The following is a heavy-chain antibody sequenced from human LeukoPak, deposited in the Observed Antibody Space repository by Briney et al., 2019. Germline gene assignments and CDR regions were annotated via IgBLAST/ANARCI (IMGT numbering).Heavy chain of an antibody. CDR3: AREVFGQWLAIDY. CDR1: GYSISCGYY. Sequence: SEILSLTCAVSGYSISCGYYWGWIRQPPGKGLEGIGSIYHSGSTYYNPSLKSRVTISVHTAKNQFSLKLSSVTAADTAVYYCAREVFGQWLAIDYWGQGTLVTASS. CDR2: IYHSGST. V-gene: IGHV4-38-2*02. J-gene: IGHJ4*02. D-gene: IGHD6-19*01.